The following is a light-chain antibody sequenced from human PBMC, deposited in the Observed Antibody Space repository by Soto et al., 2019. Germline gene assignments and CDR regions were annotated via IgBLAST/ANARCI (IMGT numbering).Light chain of an antibody. J-gene: IGLJ2*01. CDR1: SGHSSYT. CDR2: VEDSGSY. CDR3: ETWDSKV. Sequence: QSVLTQSSSASASLGSSVKLTCTLSSGHSSYTIAWHQQQPGKAPRYLMKVEDSGSYNKGSGVPDRFSGSSSGADRYLTISNLQFEDEADYYCETWDSKVFGGGTQLTVL. V-gene: IGLV4-60*02.